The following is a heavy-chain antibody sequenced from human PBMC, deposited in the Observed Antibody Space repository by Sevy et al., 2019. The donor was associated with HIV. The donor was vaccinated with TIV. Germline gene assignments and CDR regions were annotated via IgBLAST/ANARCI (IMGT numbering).Heavy chain of an antibody. J-gene: IGHJ4*02. CDR2: IYTSGST. CDR3: ARVDPVTGTFDY. Sequence: SETLSLTCTVSGGSISSYNRSWIRQPAGKGLEWIGRIYTSGSTNYNPSLKSRVTMSVDTSKNQFSLKLSSVTAADTAVYYCARVDPVTGTFDYWGQGTLVTVSS. D-gene: IGHD6-19*01. V-gene: IGHV4-4*07. CDR1: GGSISSYN.